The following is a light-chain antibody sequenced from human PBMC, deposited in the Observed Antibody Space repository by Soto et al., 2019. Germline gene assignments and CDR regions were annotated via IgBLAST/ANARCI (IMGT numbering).Light chain of an antibody. V-gene: IGKV3-15*01. J-gene: IGKJ1*01. CDR3: QQYNNWPKGT. Sequence: EIVMTQSPATLSVSPGERATLSCRASQSVSSNLAWYQQKPGQAPRLLIYGASTRPSGIPPRFSGSGSGTEFTLTSSSLQVEDFGVYYYQQYNNWPKGTFGQGTKVQIK. CDR2: GAS. CDR1: QSVSSN.